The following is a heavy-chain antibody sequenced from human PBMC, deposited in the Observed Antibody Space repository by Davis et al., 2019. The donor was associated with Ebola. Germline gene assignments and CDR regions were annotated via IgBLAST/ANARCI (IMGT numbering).Heavy chain of an antibody. CDR1: GGSFSGYY. CDR3: ARFGSGSSNFDY. Sequence: PSETLSLTCAVYGGSFSGYYWSWIRQPPGKGLEWIGEINHSGSTNYNPSLKSRVTISVDTSKNQFSLKLSSVTAADTAVYYCARFGSGSSNFDYWGQGTLVTVSS. V-gene: IGHV4-34*01. CDR2: INHSGST. J-gene: IGHJ4*02. D-gene: IGHD3-10*01.